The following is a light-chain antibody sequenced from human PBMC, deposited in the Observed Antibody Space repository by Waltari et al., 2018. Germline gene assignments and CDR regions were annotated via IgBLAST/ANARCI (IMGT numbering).Light chain of an antibody. V-gene: IGKV1-16*01. CDR2: AVS. CDR3: QHYNFFPWA. J-gene: IGKJ1*01. CDR1: HAVSNS. Sequence: DIEMTQSPSSLSASVGDRVTISCRATHAVSNSLAWFQQRPGKAPKSLIYAVSTLQRGVPSRFSGSGSGIIFTLTINGLQPEDVATYYCQHYNFFPWAFGQGTKVEI.